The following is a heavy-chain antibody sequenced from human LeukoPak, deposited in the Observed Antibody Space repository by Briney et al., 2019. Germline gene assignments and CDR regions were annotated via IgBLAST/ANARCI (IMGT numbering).Heavy chain of an antibody. CDR1: GYTFTNYY. D-gene: IGHD4-11*01. Sequence: ASVKVSCKASGYTFTNYYIHWVRQAPGQGLEWMGWINPNSGGTNYAQKFQGRVTMTRDTSISTAYMELSRLTSNDTAVYYCAKDAIVRDYSNSDYWGQGTLVTVSS. J-gene: IGHJ4*02. CDR3: AKDAIVRDYSNSDY. V-gene: IGHV1-2*02. CDR2: INPNSGGT.